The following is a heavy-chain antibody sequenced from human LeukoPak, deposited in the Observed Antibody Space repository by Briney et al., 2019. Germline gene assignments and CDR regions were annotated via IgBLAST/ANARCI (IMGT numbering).Heavy chain of an antibody. D-gene: IGHD2-15*01. Sequence: ASVKVSCKAPGNTFTGFYMHWVRQAPGQGLEWMGWINPKNGDTNHAQKFQGRVTMTRDTSISTAYMELNRLRSDDTAVYYCARDGGEKSFDYWGQGALVTVSS. CDR3: ARDGGEKSFDY. J-gene: IGHJ4*02. CDR1: GNTFTGFY. V-gene: IGHV1-2*02. CDR2: INPKNGDT.